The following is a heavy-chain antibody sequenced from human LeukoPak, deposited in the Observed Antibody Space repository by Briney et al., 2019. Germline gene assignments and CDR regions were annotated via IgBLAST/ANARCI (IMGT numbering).Heavy chain of an antibody. CDR2: IYYSGST. Sequence: PSETLSLTCSVSGGSISSYYWSWLRQPPGKGLEWIGYIYYSGSTNYNPSPKSRVTISVDTSKNQFSLRLSSVTAADTAVYYCARVTGYIVEDYFDYWGQGTLVTVSS. D-gene: IGHD3-22*01. V-gene: IGHV4-59*01. CDR3: ARVTGYIVEDYFDY. CDR1: GGSISSYY. J-gene: IGHJ4*02.